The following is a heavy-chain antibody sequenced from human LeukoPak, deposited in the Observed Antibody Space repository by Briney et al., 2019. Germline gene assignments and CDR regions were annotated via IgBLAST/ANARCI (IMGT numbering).Heavy chain of an antibody. D-gene: IGHD1-26*01. J-gene: IGHJ4*02. Sequence: ASVKVSCKASGYTFTGYYIHWVRQAPGQGLEWMGGIIPIFGTANYAQKFQGRVTITADKSTSTAYMELGSLRSEDTAVYYCARDRSVVGTSYFDYWGQGTLVTVSS. CDR2: IIPIFGTA. CDR3: ARDRSVVGTSYFDY. V-gene: IGHV1-69*06. CDR1: GYTFTGYY.